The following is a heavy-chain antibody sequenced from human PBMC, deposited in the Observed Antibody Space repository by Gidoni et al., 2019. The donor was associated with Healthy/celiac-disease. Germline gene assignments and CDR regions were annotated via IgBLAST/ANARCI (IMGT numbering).Heavy chain of an antibody. CDR2: T. Sequence: TNYNPSLKSRVTISVDTSKNQFSLKLSSVTAADTAVYYCARDPGPDYGGKGGFDYWGQGTLVTVSS. V-gene: IGHV4-59*01. D-gene: IGHD4-17*01. J-gene: IGHJ4*02. CDR3: ARDPGPDYGGKGGFDY.